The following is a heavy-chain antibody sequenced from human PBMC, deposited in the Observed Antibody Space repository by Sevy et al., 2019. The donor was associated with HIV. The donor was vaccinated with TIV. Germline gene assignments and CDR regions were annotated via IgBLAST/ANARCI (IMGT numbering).Heavy chain of an antibody. CDR2: FSFGCGKI. Sequence: GGSLRLSCAASGFDFSIYSMSWVRQAPGKGLEWVSTFSFGCGKINYADSVKGRFTISRDDSKSPLYLQMNNLRAEDTAVYYCAREGCTRPHDYWGQGTLVTVSS. CDR1: GFDFSIYS. CDR3: AREGCTRPHDY. J-gene: IGHJ4*02. V-gene: IGHV3-23*01. D-gene: IGHD2-8*01.